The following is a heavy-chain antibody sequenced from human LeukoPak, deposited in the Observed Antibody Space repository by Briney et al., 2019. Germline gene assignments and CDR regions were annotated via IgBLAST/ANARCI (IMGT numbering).Heavy chain of an antibody. CDR1: GITFNSYT. CDR2: ISSSSSYI. Sequence: PGGSLRLSCAASGITFNSYTMNWVRQAPGKGLEWVSSISSSSSYIYYADSVKGRFTISRDNAKNSLYLQMNSLRAEDTAVYYCARDLRGVFDYWGQGALVTVSS. V-gene: IGHV3-21*01. CDR3: ARDLRGVFDY. D-gene: IGHD3-10*01. J-gene: IGHJ4*02.